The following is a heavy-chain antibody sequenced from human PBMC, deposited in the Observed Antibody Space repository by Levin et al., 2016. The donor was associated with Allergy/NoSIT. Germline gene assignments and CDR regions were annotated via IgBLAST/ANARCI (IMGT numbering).Heavy chain of an antibody. Sequence: GESLKISCSASGFTFSSYAMHWVRQAPGKGLEYVSAISSNGGSTYYADSVKGRFTISRDNSKNTLYLQMSSLRAEDTAVYYCVKDPYSSGGDYDYWGQGTLVTVSS. CDR3: VKDPYSSGGDYDY. CDR2: ISSNGGST. J-gene: IGHJ4*02. V-gene: IGHV3-64D*09. CDR1: GFTFSSYA. D-gene: IGHD6-19*01.